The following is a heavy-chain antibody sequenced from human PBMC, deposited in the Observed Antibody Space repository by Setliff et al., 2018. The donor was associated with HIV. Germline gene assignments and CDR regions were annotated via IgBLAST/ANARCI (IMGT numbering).Heavy chain of an antibody. CDR1: GFTFSSYS. CDR2: ITGSSSYI. Sequence: GGSLRLSCAASGFTFSSYSMTWVRQAPGKGLEWVSSITGSSSYIFYADSVKGRFTIPRDNAENSLYLQMNSLRAEDTAVYYCARDNGRYFDRGWFDPWGQGALVTVSS. CDR3: ARDNGRYFDRGWFDP. V-gene: IGHV3-21*01. J-gene: IGHJ5*02. D-gene: IGHD3-9*01.